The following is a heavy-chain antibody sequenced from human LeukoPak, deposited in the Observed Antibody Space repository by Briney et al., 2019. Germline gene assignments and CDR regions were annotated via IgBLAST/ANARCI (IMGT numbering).Heavy chain of an antibody. CDR3: ARGDIVVVPAATHFDY. CDR1: GGTFSSYA. CDR2: INPNSGGT. Sequence: ASVKVSCKASGGTFSSYATSWVRQAPGQGLEWMGWINPNSGGTNYAQKFQGRVTMTRDTSISTAYMELSRLRSDDTAVYYCARGDIVVVPAATHFDYWGQGTLVTVSS. V-gene: IGHV1-2*02. D-gene: IGHD2-2*01. J-gene: IGHJ4*02.